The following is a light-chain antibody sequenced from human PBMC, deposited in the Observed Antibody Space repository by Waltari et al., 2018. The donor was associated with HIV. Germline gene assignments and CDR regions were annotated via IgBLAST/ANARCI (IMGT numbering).Light chain of an antibody. CDR3: VLYMGSGIWV. CDR1: SGPVSTRSY. V-gene: IGLV8-61*01. J-gene: IGLJ3*02. CDR2: NTN. Sequence: QTVVTQEPSLSVSPGGTVTLTCGLSSGPVSTRSYPSWYQQTPGQAPRTLIYNTNIRSSGVSDRFSGSILGNKAALTITGTQADDECDYYCVLYMGSGIWVFGGGTKLTVL.